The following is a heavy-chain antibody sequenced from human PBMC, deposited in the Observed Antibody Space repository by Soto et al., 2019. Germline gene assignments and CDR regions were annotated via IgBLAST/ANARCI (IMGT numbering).Heavy chain of an antibody. CDR2: MNPNSGNT. CDR1: GYTFTSYD. J-gene: IGHJ6*02. CDR3: ARAREYYYGMDV. V-gene: IGHV1-8*01. Sequence: QVQLVQSGAEVKKPGASVKVSCKASGYTFTSYDLNWVRQATGQGLEWMGWMNPNSGNTGYAQKFHGRVTMTRNTSISTAYMELSSLRSEDTAVYYCARAREYYYGMDVWGQGTTVTVSS.